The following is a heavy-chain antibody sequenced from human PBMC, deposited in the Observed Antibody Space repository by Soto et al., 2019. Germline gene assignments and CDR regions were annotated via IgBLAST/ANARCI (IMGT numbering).Heavy chain of an antibody. V-gene: IGHV4-30-4*01. D-gene: IGHD3-22*01. CDR1: GGSITTGGSVTSGDYY. CDR2: IYYNGAT. CDR3: ARVPSTYYYRSSGYWYNWFDP. J-gene: IGHJ5*02. Sequence: PSETLSLTCTVSGGSITTGGSVTSGDYYWSWIRQPPGKGLEWIGYIYYNGATYYHPSLESRVSISVDTSKNKFSLKLNSVTAADTAVYFCARVPSTYYYRSSGYWYNWFDPWGQGILVTVSS.